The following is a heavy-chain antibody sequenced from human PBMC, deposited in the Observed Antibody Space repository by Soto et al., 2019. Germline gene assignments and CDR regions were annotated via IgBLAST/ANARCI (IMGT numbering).Heavy chain of an antibody. CDR1: GFTFSNYV. D-gene: IGHD5-18*01. CDR3: AKEGPMVSYFDY. J-gene: IGHJ4*02. CDR2: ISGSGGRT. V-gene: IGHV3-23*01. Sequence: EVQLLESGGGLVQPGGSLRLSCAASGFTFSNYVMSWVRQAPGKGLEWVSGISGSGGRTYYADSVKGRFTISRDNSKNTLYLQMNSLRAEDRAVYYCAKEGPMVSYFDYWGQGTLVTVSS.